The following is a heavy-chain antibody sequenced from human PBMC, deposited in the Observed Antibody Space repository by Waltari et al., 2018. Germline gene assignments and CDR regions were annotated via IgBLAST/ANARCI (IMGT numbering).Heavy chain of an antibody. D-gene: IGHD3-9*01. CDR2: IIPIFGTE. CDR1: GGTFSSYA. J-gene: IGHJ3*02. Sequence: QVQLVQSGAEVKKPGSSVKVSCKASGGTFSSYAISWVRQAPGQGLEWVGGIIPIFGTENYAQKFQGRVTITADESTSTAYMELSSLRSEDTAVYYCARRGGFDWLSAFGAFDIWGQGTMVTVSS. CDR3: ARRGGFDWLSAFGAFDI. V-gene: IGHV1-69*01.